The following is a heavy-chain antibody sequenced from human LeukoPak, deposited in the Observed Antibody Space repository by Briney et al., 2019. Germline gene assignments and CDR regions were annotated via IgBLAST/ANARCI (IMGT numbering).Heavy chain of an antibody. V-gene: IGHV3-48*01. Sequence: PGGSLRLSRAASGFTFSSYSMNWVRQAPGKGLEWVSYISSSSSTIYYADSVKGRFTISRDNAKNSLYLQMNSLRAEDTAVYYCAKGYDFWSGYYFFDYWGQGTLVTVSP. CDR1: GFTFSSYS. CDR3: AKGYDFWSGYYFFDY. D-gene: IGHD3-3*01. J-gene: IGHJ4*02. CDR2: ISSSSSTI.